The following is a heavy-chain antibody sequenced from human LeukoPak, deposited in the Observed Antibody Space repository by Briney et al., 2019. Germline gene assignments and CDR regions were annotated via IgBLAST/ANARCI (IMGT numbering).Heavy chain of an antibody. V-gene: IGHV7-4-1*02. CDR1: GGTFSSYA. CDR2: INTNTGNP. CDR3: ARGWGYYYGSGSLDY. J-gene: IGHJ4*02. Sequence: ASVKVSCKASGGTFSSYAISWVRQAPGQGLEWMGWINTNTGNPTYAQGFTGRFVFSLDTSVSTAYLQISSLKAEDTAVYYCARGWGYYYGSGSLDYWGQGTLVTVSS. D-gene: IGHD3-10*01.